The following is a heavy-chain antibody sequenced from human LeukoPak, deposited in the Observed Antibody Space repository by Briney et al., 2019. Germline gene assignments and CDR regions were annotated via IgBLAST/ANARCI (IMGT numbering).Heavy chain of an antibody. V-gene: IGHV3-7*01. D-gene: IGHD5-24*01. CDR1: GFTFSSYW. CDR2: IKQDGSEK. J-gene: IGHJ4*02. Sequence: GGSLGLSCAASGFTFSSYWMSWVRQAPGKGLEWVANIKQDGSEKYYVDSVKGRFTISRDNAKNSLYLQMNSLRAEDTAVYYCARTADGYNINFDYWGQGTLVTVSS. CDR3: ARTADGYNINFDY.